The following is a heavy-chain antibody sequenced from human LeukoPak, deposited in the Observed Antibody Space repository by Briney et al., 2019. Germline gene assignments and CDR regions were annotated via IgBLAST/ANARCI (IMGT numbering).Heavy chain of an antibody. CDR3: ARSLYGSDSFDI. D-gene: IGHD3-10*01. J-gene: IGHJ3*02. Sequence: SETLSLTCTVSGGSISSYYWSWIRQPPGKGLEWIGYIYYSGSTNYNPSLKSRVTISVDTSKNQFSLKLSFVTAADTAVYYCARSLYGSDSFDIWGQGTMVTVSS. CDR1: GGSISSYY. CDR2: IYYSGST. V-gene: IGHV4-59*01.